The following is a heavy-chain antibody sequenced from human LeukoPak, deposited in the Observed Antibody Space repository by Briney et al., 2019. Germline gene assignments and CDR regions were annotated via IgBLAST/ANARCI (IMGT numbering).Heavy chain of an antibody. V-gene: IGHV4-34*01. CDR3: ARVPYYYDSSFDY. CDR1: GGSFSGYY. D-gene: IGHD3-22*01. CDR2: INHSGST. J-gene: IGHJ4*02. Sequence: SETLSLTCAVYGGSFSGYYWSWIRQPPGKRLEWIGEINHSGSTNYNPSLKSRVTISVDTSKNQFSLKLSSVTAADTAVYYCARVPYYYDSSFDYWGQGTLVTVSS.